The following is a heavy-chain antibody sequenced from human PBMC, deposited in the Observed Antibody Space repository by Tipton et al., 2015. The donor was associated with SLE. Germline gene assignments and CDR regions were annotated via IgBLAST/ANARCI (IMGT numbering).Heavy chain of an antibody. CDR3: ARHYQAAGGALSAFDI. V-gene: IGHV5-10-1*01. CDR2: IDPSDSYT. CDR1: GYRFTSYW. J-gene: IGHJ3*02. D-gene: IGHD6-13*01. Sequence: VQMVQSGAEVKKPGESLRISCRGSGYRFTSYWICWVRQMPGKGLEWMGRIDPSDSYTNYSPSFQGHVTISADKSISTAYLQWSSLKASDTAMYYCARHYQAAGGALSAFDIWGQGTMVTVSS.